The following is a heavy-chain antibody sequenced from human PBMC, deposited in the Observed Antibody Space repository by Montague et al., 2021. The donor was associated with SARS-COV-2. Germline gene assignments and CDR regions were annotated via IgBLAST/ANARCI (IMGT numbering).Heavy chain of an antibody. CDR3: ARGYYDILTNYYDAFDI. Sequence: VKPTKTLTLTCTLSGFSLSTSGMRASWIRQPPGKALEWLARIDWDDDKFYSTSLKTRLTISKDTSKNQVVLTMTNMDPVDTATYYCARGYYDILTNYYDAFDIWGQGTMVTVSS. D-gene: IGHD3-9*01. CDR1: GFSLSTSGMR. J-gene: IGHJ3*02. V-gene: IGHV2-70*04. CDR2: IDWDDDK.